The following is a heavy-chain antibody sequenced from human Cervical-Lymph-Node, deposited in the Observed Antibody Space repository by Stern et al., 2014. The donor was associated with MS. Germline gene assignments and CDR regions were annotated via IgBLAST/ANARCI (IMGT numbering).Heavy chain of an antibody. CDR3: ATSLGSSSAYYGVDV. D-gene: IGHD6-6*01. Sequence: EVQLEESGAEVKKPGESLKISCKGSGYSFTRYWIGWVRQMPGKGLEWMGIIYPGDSDARYSPSFQGQVTISADKSISTAYLQWSGLKASDTAMYYCATSLGSSSAYYGVDVWGQGTTVTVSS. J-gene: IGHJ6*02. CDR2: IYPGDSDA. CDR1: GYSFTRYW. V-gene: IGHV5-51*01.